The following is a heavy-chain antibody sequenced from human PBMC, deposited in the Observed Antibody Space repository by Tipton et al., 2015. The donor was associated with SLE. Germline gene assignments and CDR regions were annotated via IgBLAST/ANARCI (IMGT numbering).Heavy chain of an antibody. CDR1: GFTFSDYW. J-gene: IGHJ4*02. Sequence: SLRLSCAASGFTFSDYWMTWVRQAPGKGLEWVANINQDGSETYYVDSVKGRFTISRDNAKSSLYLQVNSLRAEDTAVYYCASHSPYNFWSGYFGYWGQGTLVTVSS. V-gene: IGHV3-7*01. CDR2: INQDGSET. CDR3: ASHSPYNFWSGYFGY. D-gene: IGHD3-3*01.